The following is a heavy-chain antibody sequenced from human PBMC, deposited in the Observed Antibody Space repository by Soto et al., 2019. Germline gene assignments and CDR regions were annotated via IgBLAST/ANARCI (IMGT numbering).Heavy chain of an antibody. CDR1: GFTFSTYA. D-gene: IGHD6-19*01. Sequence: EVQLLESGGGLVQPGGSLRLSCAASGFTFSTYAMNWVRQAPGKGLEWVSTITNGGDSTYYADSVKGRFTISRDNSKDTLYLQIDSLRVEDTAVYYCATDGGCSDWWFDYWGQGTLVTVSS. CDR2: ITNGGDST. J-gene: IGHJ4*02. CDR3: ATDGGCSDWWFDY. V-gene: IGHV3-23*01.